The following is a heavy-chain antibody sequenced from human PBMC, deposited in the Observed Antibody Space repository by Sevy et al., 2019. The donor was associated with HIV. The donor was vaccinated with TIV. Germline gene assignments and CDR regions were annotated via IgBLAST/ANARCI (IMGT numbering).Heavy chain of an antibody. CDR2: ISGSSDST. CDR1: GFTFSSNS. CDR3: ARRMSGGKFLFDN. Sequence: GGSLRLSCVASGFTFSSNSMYWVRQSPMKGLEWVSGISGSSDSTEYADSVKGRFTISRDNSKNTLYLQMSSLRGEDTAVYYCARRMSGGKFLFDNWGQGTLVTVSS. V-gene: IGHV3-23*01. D-gene: IGHD1-26*01. J-gene: IGHJ4*02.